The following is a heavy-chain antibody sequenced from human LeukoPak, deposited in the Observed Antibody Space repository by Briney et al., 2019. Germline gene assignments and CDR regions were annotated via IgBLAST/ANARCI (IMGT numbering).Heavy chain of an antibody. V-gene: IGHV4-59*02. CDR2: IYYSGGT. CDR3: ARTRVLYSSSWYPSWPAPDNWFDP. Sequence: KPSETLSLTCTISGGSVSDYYWSWIRQPPGKGLEWIGYIYYSGGTNYNPSLKSRVTISVDTPKNQFSLKLSSVTAADTAVYYCARTRVLYSSSWYPSWPAPDNWFDPWGQGTLVTVSS. D-gene: IGHD6-13*01. CDR1: GGSVSDYY. J-gene: IGHJ5*02.